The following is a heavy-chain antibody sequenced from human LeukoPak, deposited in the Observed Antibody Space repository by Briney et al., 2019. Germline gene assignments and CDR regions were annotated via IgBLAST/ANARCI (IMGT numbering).Heavy chain of an antibody. Sequence: ASVTVSCKASGYTFTSYGISWVRQAPGQGLEWMGWISAYNGNTNYAQKLQGRVTMTTDTSTSTAYMELRSLRSDDTAVYYCARDSCSSTSCHGGAWFDPWGQGTLVTVSS. D-gene: IGHD2-2*01. J-gene: IGHJ5*02. CDR1: GYTFTSYG. CDR3: ARDSCSSTSCHGGAWFDP. V-gene: IGHV1-18*01. CDR2: ISAYNGNT.